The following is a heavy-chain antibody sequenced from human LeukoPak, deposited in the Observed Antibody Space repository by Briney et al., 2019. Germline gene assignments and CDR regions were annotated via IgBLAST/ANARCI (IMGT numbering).Heavy chain of an antibody. CDR3: ARGRLESPIYYYCYVDV. V-gene: IGHV4-39*07. Sequence: SETLSLTCSVSGGSISSSSYYWGWIRQPPGKGLEWIGSIYYSGSTYYNPSLKSRVTISVDTSKNQFSLKLSSVTAADTAVYYCARGRLESPIYYYCYVDVWGKGTTVTVSS. CDR1: GGSISSSSYY. D-gene: IGHD1-1*01. J-gene: IGHJ6*03. CDR2: IYYSGST.